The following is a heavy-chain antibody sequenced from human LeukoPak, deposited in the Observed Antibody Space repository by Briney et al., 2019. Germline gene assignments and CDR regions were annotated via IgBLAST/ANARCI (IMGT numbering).Heavy chain of an antibody. V-gene: IGHV1-8*01. J-gene: IGHJ4*02. Sequence: ASVKVSCKASGYTFTSYDINWVRRATGQGLEWMGWMNPNSGNTGYAQKFQGRVTMTRNTSISTAYMELSSLRSEDTAVYYCARLSVYYDSSGLVYWGQGTLVTISS. CDR2: MNPNSGNT. D-gene: IGHD3-22*01. CDR3: ARLSVYYDSSGLVY. CDR1: GYTFTSYD.